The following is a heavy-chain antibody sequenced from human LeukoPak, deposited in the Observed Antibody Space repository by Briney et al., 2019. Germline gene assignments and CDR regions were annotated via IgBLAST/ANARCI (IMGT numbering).Heavy chain of an antibody. D-gene: IGHD5-12*01. Sequence: SETLSLTCAVYGGSFSGYYWSWIRQPPGKALEWIGEINHSGSTNYNPSLKSRVTISVDTSKNQFSLKLSSVTAADTAVYYCARASIAVATIGPHYYYGMDVWGQGTTVTVSS. CDR2: INHSGST. J-gene: IGHJ6*02. CDR1: GGSFSGYY. V-gene: IGHV4-34*01. CDR3: ARASIAVATIGPHYYYGMDV.